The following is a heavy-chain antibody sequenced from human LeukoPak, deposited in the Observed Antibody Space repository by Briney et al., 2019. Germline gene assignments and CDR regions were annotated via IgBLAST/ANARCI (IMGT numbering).Heavy chain of an antibody. J-gene: IGHJ4*02. D-gene: IGHD5-12*01. V-gene: IGHV4-39*07. CDR3: ARRWLPGKLDY. CDR2: IYYSGST. CDR1: GGSISSSSYY. Sequence: SETLSLTCTVSGGSISSSSYYWGWIRQPPGKGLEWIGSIYYSGSTNYNPSLKSRVTISVDTSKNQFSLKLSSVTAADTAVYYCARRWLPGKLDYWGQGTLVTVSS.